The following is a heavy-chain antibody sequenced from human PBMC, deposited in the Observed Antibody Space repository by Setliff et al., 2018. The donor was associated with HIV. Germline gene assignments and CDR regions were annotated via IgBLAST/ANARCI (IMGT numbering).Heavy chain of an antibody. CDR1: GYPIIEAHY. D-gene: IGHD4-4*01. V-gene: IGHV4-38-2*01. CDR2: IFRGVTT. CDR3: ARADSRRGAGYQYMDV. J-gene: IGHJ6*03. Sequence: SETLSLTCAVSGYPIIEAHYWLWIRQSPTKGLEYIGIIFRGVTTYYNPSLRSRVALSMDTSKNQFSLRLSSVTAADTAIYYCARADSRRGAGYQYMDVWGKGTTVTVSS.